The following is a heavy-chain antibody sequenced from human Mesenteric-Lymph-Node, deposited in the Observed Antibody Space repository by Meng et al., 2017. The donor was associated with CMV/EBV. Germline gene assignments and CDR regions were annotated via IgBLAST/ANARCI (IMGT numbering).Heavy chain of an antibody. CDR2: IYYSGST. Sequence: SETLSLTCTVSGGSISSGSYYWGWIRQPPGKGLEWIGSIYYSGSTYYSPSLKSRVTISVDTSKNQFSLRLRSVTAADTAVYYCAREAVFGVGYYDMDVWGQGTTVTVSS. D-gene: IGHD3-3*01. CDR1: GGSISSGSYY. J-gene: IGHJ6*02. CDR3: AREAVFGVGYYDMDV. V-gene: IGHV4-39*07.